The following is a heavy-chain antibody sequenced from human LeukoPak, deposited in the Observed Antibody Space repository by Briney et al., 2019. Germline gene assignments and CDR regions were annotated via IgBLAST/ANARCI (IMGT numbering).Heavy chain of an antibody. D-gene: IGHD1-26*01. CDR1: GYSFSYYR. J-gene: IGHJ4*02. V-gene: IGHV1-18*01. Sequence: GASVKVSCRASGYSFSYYRINWVRQAPGQGLEWMGWISTYNGNTNYAQKFQGRVTIPTDTSTSTAYMELSRLRSEDAGVYRWGRKRGGDSGSYHPTDYWGEGNQVTVSS. CDR3: GRKRGGDSGSYHPTDY. CDR2: ISTYNGNT.